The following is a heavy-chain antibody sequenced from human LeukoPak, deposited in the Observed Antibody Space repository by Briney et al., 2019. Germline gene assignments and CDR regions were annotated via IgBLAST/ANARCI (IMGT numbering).Heavy chain of an antibody. Sequence: GGSLRLSCAASGFTFSSYSMNWVRQAPGKGLEWVSSISSSSSYIYYADSVKGRFTISRDNAKNSLYLQMNSLRAEDTAVYYCAREDWGSWYFDYWGQGTLVTVSS. J-gene: IGHJ4*02. V-gene: IGHV3-21*01. CDR3: AREDWGSWYFDY. D-gene: IGHD7-27*01. CDR2: ISSSSSYI. CDR1: GFTFSSYS.